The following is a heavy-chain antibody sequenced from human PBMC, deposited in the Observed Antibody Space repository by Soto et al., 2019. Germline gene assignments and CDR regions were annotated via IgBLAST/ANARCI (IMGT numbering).Heavy chain of an antibody. D-gene: IGHD1-20*01. CDR1: GGSISSYY. CDR3: ARSFYNWNDFTYYFDY. V-gene: IGHV4-59*01. CDR2: IYYSGST. Sequence: SETLSLTCTVSGGSISSYYWSWIRQPPGKGLEWIGYIYYSGSTNYNPSLKSRVTISVDTSNNQFSLKLSSVTAADTAVYYCARSFYNWNDFTYYFDYWGQGTLVTVSS. J-gene: IGHJ4*02.